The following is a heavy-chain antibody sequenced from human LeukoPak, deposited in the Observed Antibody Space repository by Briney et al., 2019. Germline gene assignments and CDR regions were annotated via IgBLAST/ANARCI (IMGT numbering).Heavy chain of an antibody. CDR2: ISYDGSNK. D-gene: IGHD2-2*01. Sequence: GGSLRLSCAASGFTFSSYAMHWVRQAPGKGLEWVAVISYDGSNKYYADSVKGRFTISRDNSKNTLYLQVNSLRAEDTAVYYCARAAYPPPDYFDYWGQGTLVTVSS. J-gene: IGHJ4*02. CDR3: ARAAYPPPDYFDY. CDR1: GFTFSSYA. V-gene: IGHV3-30*16.